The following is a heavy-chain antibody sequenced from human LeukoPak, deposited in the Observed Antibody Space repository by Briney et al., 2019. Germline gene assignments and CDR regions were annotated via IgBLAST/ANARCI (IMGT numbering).Heavy chain of an antibody. D-gene: IGHD3-16*01. CDR3: VRARAGGLDY. CDR1: GFTFRHYA. Sequence: PERSLRLSCAASGFTFRHYAVHWARQAPGGGLEWVAVLSFDGAHKYYAESVKGRFTISKDNSNNTLFLQMDSLRLEDTALYYCVRARAGGLDYWGQGTLVTVSS. J-gene: IGHJ4*02. V-gene: IGHV3-30*04. CDR2: LSFDGAHK.